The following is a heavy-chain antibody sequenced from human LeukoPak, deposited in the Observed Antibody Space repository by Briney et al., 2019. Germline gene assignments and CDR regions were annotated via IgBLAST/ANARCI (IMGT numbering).Heavy chain of an antibody. V-gene: IGHV3-30*03. Sequence: GGSLRLSCAASGFTFSSYGMHWVRQAPGKGLEWVAVISYDGSNKYYADSVKGRFTISRDNSKNTLYLQMNSLRAEDTAVYYCAREWVDSSVGFDIWGQGTMVTVSS. CDR2: ISYDGSNK. D-gene: IGHD3-22*01. CDR3: AREWVDSSVGFDI. J-gene: IGHJ3*02. CDR1: GFTFSSYG.